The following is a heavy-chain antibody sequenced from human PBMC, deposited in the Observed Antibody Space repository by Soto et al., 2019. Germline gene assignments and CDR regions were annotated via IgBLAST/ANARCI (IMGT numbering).Heavy chain of an antibody. J-gene: IGHJ5*02. CDR1: GGSISSYY. Sequence: TSETLSLTCTVSGGSISSYYWSWIRQPPGKGLEWIGYIYYSGSTNYNPSLKSRVTISVDTSKNQFSLKLSSVTAADTAVYYCARVATPYIGWFDPWGQGTLVTVSS. CDR3: ARVATPYIGWFDP. CDR2: IYYSGST. D-gene: IGHD3-16*01. V-gene: IGHV4-59*01.